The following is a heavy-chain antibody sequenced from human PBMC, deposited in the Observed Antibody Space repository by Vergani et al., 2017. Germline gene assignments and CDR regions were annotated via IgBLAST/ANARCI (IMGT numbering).Heavy chain of an antibody. CDR1: GGSFTSYH. CDR2: IVHTGRP. CDR3: ARVNTETNGHLYYYYYMDV. V-gene: IGHV4-34*12. Sequence: QVQLQQWGGGLLKPSETLSLTCVVNGGSFTSYHWTWIRQSPGEGRGWVGDIVHTGRPDYNPSLKSRLTMSVDKSRNQFSLTLNSVTATDTAIYFCARVNTETNGHLYYYYYMDVWGEGTAVTVS. D-gene: IGHD4-11*01. J-gene: IGHJ6*03.